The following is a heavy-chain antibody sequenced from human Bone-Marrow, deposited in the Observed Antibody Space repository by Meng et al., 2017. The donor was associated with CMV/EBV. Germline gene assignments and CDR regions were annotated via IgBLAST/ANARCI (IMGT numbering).Heavy chain of an antibody. J-gene: IGHJ5*02. CDR3: AHTEETYNWKGNNWFDP. CDR1: GFSLSTSGVG. Sequence: LKESGPTLVKPPHTLTLTCTFSGFSLSTSGVGVGWIRQPPGKALEWLALIYWDDDKRYSPSLKSRLTITKDTSKNQVVLTMTNMDPVDTATYYCAHTEETYNWKGNNWFDPWGQGTLVTVSS. D-gene: IGHD1-20*01. CDR2: IYWDDDK. V-gene: IGHV2-5*02.